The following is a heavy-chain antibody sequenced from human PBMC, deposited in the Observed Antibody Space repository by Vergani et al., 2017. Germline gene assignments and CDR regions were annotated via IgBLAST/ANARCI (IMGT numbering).Heavy chain of an antibody. V-gene: IGHV4-39*07. D-gene: IGHD2-15*01. J-gene: IGHJ5*02. Sequence: QVQLQESGPGLVKPSETLSLTCTVSGGSISSYYWGWIRQPPGKGLEWIGSIYYSGSTYYNPSLKSRFTISVDTSKNQFSLKLSSVTAADTAVYYCARDFAYCSGGSCYRWFDPWGQGTLVTVSS. CDR3: ARDFAYCSGGSCYRWFDP. CDR2: IYYSGST. CDR1: GGSISSYY.